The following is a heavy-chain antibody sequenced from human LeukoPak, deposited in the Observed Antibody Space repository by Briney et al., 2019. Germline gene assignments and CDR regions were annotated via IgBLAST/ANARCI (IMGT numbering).Heavy chain of an antibody. CDR2: IYYSGST. CDR1: GGSISSYY. Sequence: SETLSLTCIVSGGSISSYYWSWIRQPPGKGLEWIGYIYYSGSTNYNPSLNSRVTISVDTSKNQFSLKLISVTSADTAVYYCARSYSSGFFDYWGQGTLVTVSS. D-gene: IGHD6-25*01. V-gene: IGHV4-59*01. J-gene: IGHJ4*02. CDR3: ARSYSSGFFDY.